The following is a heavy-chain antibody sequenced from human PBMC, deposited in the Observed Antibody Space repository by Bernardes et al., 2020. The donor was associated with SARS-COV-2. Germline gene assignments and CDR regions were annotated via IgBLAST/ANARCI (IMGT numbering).Heavy chain of an antibody. CDR1: GFTLSSYW. Sequence: GGPLRLSCAASGFTLSSYWMGWVRQAPGKGLEWVASMKEEGGEKYYVDSVTGRFTVSRDNAKNSLYLQMNSLRAEDTAVYYCARGPATTAATSWFDPWGQGTLVTVSS. V-gene: IGHV3-7*01. J-gene: IGHJ5*02. D-gene: IGHD2-2*01. CDR2: MKEEGGEK. CDR3: ARGPATTAATSWFDP.